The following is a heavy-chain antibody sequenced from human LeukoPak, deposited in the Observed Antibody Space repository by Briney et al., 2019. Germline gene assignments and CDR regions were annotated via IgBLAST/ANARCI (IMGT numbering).Heavy chain of an antibody. CDR3: ARDGVLPAADFYYYMDV. V-gene: IGHV3-21*01. D-gene: IGHD2-2*01. CDR1: GFTFSSYS. J-gene: IGHJ6*03. CDR2: ISSSSSYI. Sequence: GGSLRLSCAASGFTFSSYSMNWVRQAPGKGLEWVSSISSSSSYIYYVDSVKGRFTISRDNAKNSLYLQMNSLRAEDTAVYYCARDGVLPAADFYYYMDVWGKGTTVTVSS.